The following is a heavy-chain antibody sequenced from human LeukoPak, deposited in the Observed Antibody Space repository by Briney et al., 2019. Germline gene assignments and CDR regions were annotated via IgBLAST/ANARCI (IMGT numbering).Heavy chain of an antibody. Sequence: GGSLRLSCAASGFTFSSYGMHWVRQAPGKRLEWVAVISYDGSNKYYADSVKGRFTISRDNSKNTLYLQMNSLRAEDTAVYYCAKDLEPQLVGAADYWGQGTLVTVSS. V-gene: IGHV3-30*18. D-gene: IGHD1-26*01. J-gene: IGHJ4*02. CDR1: GFTFSSYG. CDR2: ISYDGSNK. CDR3: AKDLEPQLVGAADY.